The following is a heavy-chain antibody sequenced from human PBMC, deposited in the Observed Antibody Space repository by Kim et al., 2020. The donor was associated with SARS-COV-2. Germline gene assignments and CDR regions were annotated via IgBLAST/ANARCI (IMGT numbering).Heavy chain of an antibody. CDR3: ARGSTYCGGDCYSDY. V-gene: IGHV3-74*01. D-gene: IGHD2-21*02. Sequence: DSVKGRFTISRDNAKNTLYRQMNSLRAEDTAVYYCARGSTYCGGDCYSDYWGQGTLVTVSS. J-gene: IGHJ4*02.